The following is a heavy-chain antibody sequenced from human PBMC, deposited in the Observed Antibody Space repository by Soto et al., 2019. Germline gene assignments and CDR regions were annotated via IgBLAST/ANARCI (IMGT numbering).Heavy chain of an antibody. Sequence: GGSLRLSCAASGFTFSHYEMNWVRQAPGKGLEWVSYISSSGSTIYYADSVKGRFTISRDNAKNSLYLQMDSLRAEDTAVYYCARDQEAGSFFPYYYGMDVWGQGTTVTVSS. CDR3: ARDQEAGSFFPYYYGMDV. J-gene: IGHJ6*02. D-gene: IGHD6-13*01. CDR1: GFTFSHYE. CDR2: ISSSGSTI. V-gene: IGHV3-48*03.